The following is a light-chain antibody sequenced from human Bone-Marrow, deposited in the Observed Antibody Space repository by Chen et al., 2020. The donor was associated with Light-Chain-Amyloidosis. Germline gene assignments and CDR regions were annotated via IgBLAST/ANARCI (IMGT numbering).Light chain of an antibody. V-gene: IGKV1-8*01. CDR1: QGISSY. CDR2: AAS. Sequence: AIRMTQSATSLAASTGDRVTITCRASQGISSYLAWYQQKPGKAPKLLIYAASTLQSGVPSRFSGSGSGTDFTLTISCLQSEDFATYYCQQYYSYRTFGQGTKVEIK. J-gene: IGKJ1*01. CDR3: QQYYSYRT.